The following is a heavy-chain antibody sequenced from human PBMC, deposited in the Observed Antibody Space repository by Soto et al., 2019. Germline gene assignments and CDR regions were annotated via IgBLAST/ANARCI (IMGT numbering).Heavy chain of an antibody. Sequence: QAGGSLRLSCAASGFTFSSYGMHWVRQAPGKGLEWVAVIWYDGSNKYYADSVKGRFTISRDNSKNTLYLQMNSLRAEDTAVYYCAREGSGSDAFDYWGQGTLVTVSS. D-gene: IGHD1-26*01. CDR2: IWYDGSNK. J-gene: IGHJ4*02. CDR3: AREGSGSDAFDY. V-gene: IGHV3-33*01. CDR1: GFTFSSYG.